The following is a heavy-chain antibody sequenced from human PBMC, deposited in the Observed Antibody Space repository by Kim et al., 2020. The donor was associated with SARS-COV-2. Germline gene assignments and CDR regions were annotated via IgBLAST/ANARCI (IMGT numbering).Heavy chain of an antibody. V-gene: IGHV1-8*01. J-gene: IGHJ5*02. D-gene: IGHD3-3*01. CDR2: MNPNSGNT. CDR3: ARGGVVTIFGVVIIRWFDP. CDR1: GYTFTSYD. Sequence: ASVKVSCKASGYTFTSYDINWVRQATGQGLEWMGWMNPNSGNTGYAQKFQGRVTMTRNTSISTAYMELSSLRSEDTAVYYCARGGVVTIFGVVIIRWFDPWSKGTLVNVSS.